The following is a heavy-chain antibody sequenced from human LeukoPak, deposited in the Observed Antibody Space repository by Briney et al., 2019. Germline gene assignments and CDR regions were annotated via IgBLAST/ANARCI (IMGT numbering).Heavy chain of an antibody. D-gene: IGHD2-2*01. V-gene: IGHV3-48*04. CDR3: ARAGYCSSTSCYYYYYMDV. CDR1: GFTFSSYA. CDR2: ISSSGSTI. J-gene: IGHJ6*03. Sequence: GGSLRLSCAASGFTFSSYAMSWVRQAPGKGLEWVSYISSSGSTIYYADSVKGRFTISRDNAKNSLYLQMNSLRAEDTAVYYCARAGYCSSTSCYYYYYMDVWGKGTTVTVSS.